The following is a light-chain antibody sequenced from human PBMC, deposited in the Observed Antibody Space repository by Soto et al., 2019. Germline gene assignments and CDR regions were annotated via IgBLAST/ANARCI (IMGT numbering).Light chain of an antibody. J-gene: IGKJ2*01. Sequence: EVVLTQSPATLSLSPGDRATLSCRASQTIRSNFLTWYQQKPGQAPRLLIYPASTRAAGIPDRFSGSGSGTDFTLTISRLEPEDFAVYYCQHYDSSSGHTFGQRTKLQIK. CDR2: PAS. CDR3: QHYDSSSGHT. V-gene: IGKV3-20*01. CDR1: QTIRSNF.